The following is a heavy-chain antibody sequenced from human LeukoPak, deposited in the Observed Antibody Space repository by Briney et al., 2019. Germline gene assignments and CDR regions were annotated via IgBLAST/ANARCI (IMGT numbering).Heavy chain of an antibody. D-gene: IGHD1-26*01. CDR2: IHTSGTT. J-gene: IGHJ3*02. CDR1: GDSMGRYY. V-gene: IGHV4-4*07. CDR3: ASFKVGHDAFDI. Sequence: PSETLSLTCTVSGDSMGRYYWSFIRQPAGKGLEWIGRIHTSGTTWYNASLKSRVTMSVDASKNQFSLKLSSVTAADTAVYYCASFKVGHDAFDIWGQGTMVTVSS.